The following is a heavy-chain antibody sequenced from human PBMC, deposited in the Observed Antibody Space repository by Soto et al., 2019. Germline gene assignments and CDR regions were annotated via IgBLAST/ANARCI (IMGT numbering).Heavy chain of an antibody. CDR1: GYSFSFYG. V-gene: IGHV1-46*01. J-gene: IGHJ4*02. CDR2: INPSGGNT. Sequence: ASVKVSCKASGYSFSFYGINWVRQAPGQGLEWMGIINPSGGNTSYAQKFQGRVTMTRDTSTSTVYMELSSLKSEDTAVYYCARDYSNYALYWGQGTLVTVSS. CDR3: ARDYSNYALY. D-gene: IGHD4-4*01.